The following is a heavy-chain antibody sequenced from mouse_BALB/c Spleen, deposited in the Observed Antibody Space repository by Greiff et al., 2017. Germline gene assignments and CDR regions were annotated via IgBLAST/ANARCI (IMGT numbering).Heavy chain of an antibody. CDR3: AITYYRYASAMDY. D-gene: IGHD2-14*01. Sequence: DVKLQESGPGLVKPSQSLSLTCSVTGYSITSGYYWNWIRQFPGNKLEWMGYISYDGSNNYNPSLKNRISITRDTSKNQFFLKLNSVTTEDTATYYCAITYYRYASAMDYWGQGTSVTVSS. J-gene: IGHJ4*01. CDR1: GYSITSGYY. V-gene: IGHV3-6*02. CDR2: ISYDGSN.